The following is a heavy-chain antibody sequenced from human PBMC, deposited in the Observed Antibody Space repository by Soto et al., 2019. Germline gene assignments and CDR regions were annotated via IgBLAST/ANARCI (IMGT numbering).Heavy chain of an antibody. Sequence: EGQLVESGGGLVKPGGSLRLSCAASGFTFSNVWMNWVRQAPEKGLEWVGRIKSKLDGETIDYAAPVKGRFTISRDDSKNMLYLQMNSLKTADTGVYYCTPLALKYNSDWYEFSDWGQGTLVTVSS. CDR3: TPLALKYNSDWYEFSD. V-gene: IGHV3-15*07. J-gene: IGHJ4*02. CDR1: GFTFSNVW. D-gene: IGHD6-19*01. CDR2: IKSKLDGETI.